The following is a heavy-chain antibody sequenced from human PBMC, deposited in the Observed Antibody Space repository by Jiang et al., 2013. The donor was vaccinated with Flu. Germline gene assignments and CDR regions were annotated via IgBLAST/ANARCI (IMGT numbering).Heavy chain of an antibody. J-gene: IGHJ4*02. CDR1: GFTFSSYW. CDR3: AREWDSSSWDY. V-gene: IGHV3-7*03. D-gene: IGHD6-6*01. CDR2: IKQDGSQK. Sequence: QLVESGGGLVQPGGSLRLSCAASGFTFSSYWMSWVRQAPGKGLEWMGNIKQDGSQKNYVDSVKGRFTISRDNAKNSLYLQMNSLRAEDTAVYYCAREWDSSSWDYWGQGTLVTVSS.